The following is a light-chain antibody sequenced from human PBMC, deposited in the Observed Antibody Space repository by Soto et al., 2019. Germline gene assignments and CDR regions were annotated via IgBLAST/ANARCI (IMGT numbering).Light chain of an antibody. CDR1: QSVSSN. J-gene: IGKJ1*01. CDR2: GAS. Sequence: EIVMTQSPATLSVSPGERATLSCRASQSVSSNLAWYQQKPGQAPRLLIYGASTRATGIPARFSGSGSWTEFTLTISSLQSEDFAVYYCQQYNNWPSWTVGQGTKVDIK. CDR3: QQYNNWPSWT. V-gene: IGKV3-15*01.